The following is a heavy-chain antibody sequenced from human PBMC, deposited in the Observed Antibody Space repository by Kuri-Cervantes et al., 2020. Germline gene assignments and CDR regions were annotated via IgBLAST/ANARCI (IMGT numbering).Heavy chain of an antibody. CDR2: ISGSGGST. D-gene: IGHD3-22*01. CDR1: GFTFSSYA. CDR3: AKDLLSLYYYDSSGYPPLPYYGMDV. J-gene: IGHJ6*02. Sequence: GGSLRLSCAASGFTFSSYAMSWVRQAPGKGLEWVSAISGSGGSTYYADSVKGRFTISRDNSKNTLYLQMNSLRAEDTAVYYCAKDLLSLYYYDSSGYPPLPYYGMDVWGQGTTVTVSS. V-gene: IGHV3-23*01.